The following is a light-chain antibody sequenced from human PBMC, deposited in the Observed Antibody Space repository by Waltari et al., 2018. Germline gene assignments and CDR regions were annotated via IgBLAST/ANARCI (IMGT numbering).Light chain of an antibody. J-gene: IGLJ2*01. Sequence: QSALPQPASVSGSPGQSITISCTGTSSDVGAYNYVSWYQQHPAKAPKPMIYDVSNRPSGVSNRFSGSKSGNTSSLTISGLQAEDEADYYCSSYISSSTLELFGGGTSLTVL. CDR1: SSDVGAYNY. V-gene: IGLV2-14*03. CDR2: DVS. CDR3: SSYISSSTLEL.